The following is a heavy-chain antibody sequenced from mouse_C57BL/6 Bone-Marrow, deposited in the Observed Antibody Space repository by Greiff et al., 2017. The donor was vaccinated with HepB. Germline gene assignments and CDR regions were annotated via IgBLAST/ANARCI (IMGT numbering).Heavy chain of an antibody. V-gene: IGHV1-81*01. CDR1: GYTFTSYG. Sequence: QVQLQQSGAELARPGASVKLSCKASGYTFTSYGISWVKQRTGQGLEWIGEIYPRSGNTYYNEKFKGKATLTADKSSSTAYMELRSLTSEDSAVYFCARESYWFAYWGQGTLVTVSA. J-gene: IGHJ3*01. D-gene: IGHD1-1*01. CDR3: ARESYWFAY. CDR2: IYPRSGNT.